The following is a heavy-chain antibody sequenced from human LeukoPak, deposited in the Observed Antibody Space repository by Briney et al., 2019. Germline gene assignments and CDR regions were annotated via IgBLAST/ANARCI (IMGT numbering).Heavy chain of an antibody. CDR1: GFTFSSYA. CDR3: AKEQTWIVGATTAFDY. CDR2: FSGSGGST. D-gene: IGHD1-26*01. J-gene: IGHJ4*02. V-gene: IGHV3-23*01. Sequence: GGSLRLPCAASGFTFSSYAMSWVRQAPGKGLEWVSTFSGSGGSTHYADSVKGRFTISRDNSKNTLYLQMNSLRAEDTAVYYCAKEQTWIVGATTAFDYWGQGTLVTVSS.